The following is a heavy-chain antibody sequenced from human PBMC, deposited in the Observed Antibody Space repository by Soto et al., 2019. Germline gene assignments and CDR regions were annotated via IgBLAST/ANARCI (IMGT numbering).Heavy chain of an antibody. V-gene: IGHV5-51*01. CDR2: IYPGDLDT. CDR3: ARSIAVTGTYFSGLDV. D-gene: IGHD6-19*01. Sequence: GESLKVSCKGSGYSFSSFWVAWVRQTPGKGLEWLGIIYPGDLDTRYTSSFQGHVIISADKSSSTVYLQWSSLKASDTAMYYCARSIAVTGTYFSGLDVWGQGTPVTVS. J-gene: IGHJ6*02. CDR1: GYSFSSFW.